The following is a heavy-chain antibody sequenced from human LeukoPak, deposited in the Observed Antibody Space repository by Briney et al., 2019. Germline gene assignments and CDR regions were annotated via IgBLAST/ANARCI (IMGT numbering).Heavy chain of an antibody. CDR3: AREEDTGSNHGKIRYDI. V-gene: IGHV4-59*01. CDR2: IFGSGSS. CDR1: GGSISDYY. Sequence: SETLTLTCTVSGGSISDYYWSWIRQPPGKGLEWIGWIFGSGSSNYNPSLKSRLTISVDTSKNQFSLKRTSATAADTAVYYCAREEDTGSNHGKIRYDIWGQGTMVTVSS. D-gene: IGHD1-26*01. J-gene: IGHJ3*02.